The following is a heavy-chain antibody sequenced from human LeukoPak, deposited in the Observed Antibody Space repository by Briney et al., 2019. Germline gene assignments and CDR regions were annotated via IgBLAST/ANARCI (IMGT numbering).Heavy chain of an antibody. D-gene: IGHD2-15*01. Sequence: GGSLRLSCAASGFTFSNTWMSWVRQAPGKGLEWVGRITSKTDGGTTDYTAPVKGKFTISRDDSENRLYLQMNSLKTEDTAVYYCTTEGGPCSGTKRGAYWGQGTLVTVSS. J-gene: IGHJ4*02. CDR1: GFTFSNTW. V-gene: IGHV3-15*01. CDR3: TTEGGPCSGTKRGAY. CDR2: ITSKTDGGTT.